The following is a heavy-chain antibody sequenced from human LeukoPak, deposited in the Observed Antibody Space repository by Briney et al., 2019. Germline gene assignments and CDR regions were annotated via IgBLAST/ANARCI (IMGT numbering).Heavy chain of an antibody. Sequence: TGGSLRLSCAASGITFSSYAMSWVRQAPGKGLEWLSAMSGSGGTTYYADSVKGRFTISRDNSKNTLYLQMSSLRDEDTAVYYCARASTDFDYWGQGIQVTVSS. D-gene: IGHD1-1*01. CDR2: MSGSGGTT. CDR1: GITFSSYA. CDR3: ARASTDFDY. V-gene: IGHV3-23*01. J-gene: IGHJ4*02.